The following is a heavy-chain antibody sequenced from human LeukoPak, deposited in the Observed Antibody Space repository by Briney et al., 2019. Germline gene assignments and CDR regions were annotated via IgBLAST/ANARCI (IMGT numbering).Heavy chain of an antibody. D-gene: IGHD6-6*01. CDR2: IFYTGST. CDR3: ARKYPDHWFDP. Sequence: SETLSLTCTVSGGSITSGNYYWSWIRQPPGKGLEWIGYIFYTGSTNYSPPLKSRVSISVDTFKNQFSLKLSSVTAADTAVYYCARKYPDHWFDPWGQGTLVTVSS. CDR1: GGSITSGNYY. V-gene: IGHV4-30-4*01. J-gene: IGHJ5*02.